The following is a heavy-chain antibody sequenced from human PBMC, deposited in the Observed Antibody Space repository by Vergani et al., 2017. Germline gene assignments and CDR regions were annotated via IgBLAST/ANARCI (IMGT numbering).Heavy chain of an antibody. CDR1: GFTFSSYW. CDR2: IKQGGSEE. CDR3: AREVSDTAMATLLFDY. D-gene: IGHD5-18*01. Sequence: EVQLVESGGGLVQPGGSLRLSCAASGFTFSSYWMSWVRQAPGKGLVWVANIKQGGSEEYYVDSVKGRFTISRDNAKNSVYLQMNSLRAEDTAVYYCAREVSDTAMATLLFDYWGQGTLVTVSS. V-gene: IGHV3-7*03. J-gene: IGHJ4*02.